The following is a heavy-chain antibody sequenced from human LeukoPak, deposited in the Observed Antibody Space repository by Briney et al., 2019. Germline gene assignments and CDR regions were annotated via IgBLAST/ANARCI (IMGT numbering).Heavy chain of an antibody. CDR1: GFALSSYA. Sequence: GSLRLSCAASGFALSSYAMSWVRQPPGKGLEWIGNIFYSGSTYYSPSVKSRVTISLDTSRNQFSLKLNSVTAADTAVYYCAKSNGYGLVDIWGQGTMVTVSS. D-gene: IGHD3-10*01. J-gene: IGHJ3*02. CDR3: AKSNGYGLVDI. V-gene: IGHV4-59*12. CDR2: IFYSGST.